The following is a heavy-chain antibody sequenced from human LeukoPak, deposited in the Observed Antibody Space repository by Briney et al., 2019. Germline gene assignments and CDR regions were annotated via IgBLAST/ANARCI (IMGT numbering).Heavy chain of an antibody. CDR2: INHSGST. V-gene: IGHV4-34*01. J-gene: IGHJ4*02. CDR1: GGSFSGYY. Sequence: PSETLSLTCAVYGGSFSGYYWSWIRQPPGKGLEWIGEINHSGSTNYNPSLKSRVTISVDTSKNQFSLKLSSVTAADTAVYYCARRTIAAHEGGSFDYWGQGTPVTVPS. D-gene: IGHD6-13*01. CDR3: ARRTIAAHEGGSFDY.